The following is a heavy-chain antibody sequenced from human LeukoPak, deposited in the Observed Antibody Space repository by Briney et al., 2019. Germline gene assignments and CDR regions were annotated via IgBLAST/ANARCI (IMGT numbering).Heavy chain of an antibody. J-gene: IGHJ2*01. D-gene: IGHD4-17*01. CDR3: ARRTVTKLYWYFDL. CDR2: IYPGDSDT. V-gene: IGHV5-51*01. CDR1: GYSFSSNW. Sequence: GESLKISCKGSGYSFSSNWIGWVRQMPGKGLEWMGIIYPGDSDTRYSPSFQGQVTISADKSISTAYLQWSSLKASDTAMYYCARRTVTKLYWYFDLWGRGTLVTVSS.